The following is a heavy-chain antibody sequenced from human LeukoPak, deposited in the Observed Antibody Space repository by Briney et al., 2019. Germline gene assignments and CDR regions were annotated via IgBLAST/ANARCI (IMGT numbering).Heavy chain of an antibody. CDR1: GYSFTSYW. D-gene: IGHD4-11*01. J-gene: IGHJ4*02. CDR3: ARCTNGDYCNYAGIIKGETALDY. CDR2: IYPGDSDT. V-gene: IGHV5-51*01. Sequence: PGESLKISCKGSGYSFTSYWIGWVRQMPGKGLEWMGIIYPGDSDTRYSPSFQGQVTISADKSISTAYLQWSSLKASDTAMYYCARCTNGDYCNYAGIIKGETALDYWGQGTLVTVSS.